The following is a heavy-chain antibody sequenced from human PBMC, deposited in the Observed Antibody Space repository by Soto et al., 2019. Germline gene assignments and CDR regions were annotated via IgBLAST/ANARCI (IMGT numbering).Heavy chain of an antibody. CDR2: IYPGDSDT. J-gene: IGHJ3*02. V-gene: IGHV5-51*01. CDR1: GYSFTSYW. D-gene: IGHD3-22*01. CDR3: ARHGLWYYDSSGDDAFDI. Sequence: PGESLKISCKGSGYSFTSYWIGWVRQMPGKGLEWMGIIYPGDSDTRYSPSFQGQVTISADKSISTAYLQWSSLKASDTAMYYCARHGLWYYDSSGDDAFDIWGQGTMVTVSS.